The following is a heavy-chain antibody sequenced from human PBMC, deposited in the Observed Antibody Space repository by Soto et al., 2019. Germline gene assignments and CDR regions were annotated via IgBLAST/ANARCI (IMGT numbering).Heavy chain of an antibody. Sequence: SETLSLTCTVSGGSISRYYWSWIRQPPGKGLEWIGYIYYSGSTNYNPSLKSRVTISVDTSKNQFSLKLSSVTAADTAVYYCARGVVPAAIYYYYYYMDVWGKGTTVTVSS. CDR1: GGSISRYY. J-gene: IGHJ6*03. CDR2: IYYSGST. V-gene: IGHV4-59*01. CDR3: ARGVVPAAIYYYYYYMDV. D-gene: IGHD2-2*01.